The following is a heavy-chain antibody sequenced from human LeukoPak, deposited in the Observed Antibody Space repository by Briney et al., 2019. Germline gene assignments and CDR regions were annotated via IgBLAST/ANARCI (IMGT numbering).Heavy chain of an antibody. Sequence: ASVKVSCKASGYTFTSYGISWVRQAPGQGLEWMGWISAYNGNTNYAQKLQGRVTMTTDTSTSTAYMELRSLRSDDTAVYYCARDNSGYDFYYFDYWGQGTLVTVSS. J-gene: IGHJ4*02. V-gene: IGHV1-18*01. D-gene: IGHD5-12*01. CDR3: ARDNSGYDFYYFDY. CDR2: ISAYNGNT. CDR1: GYTFTSYG.